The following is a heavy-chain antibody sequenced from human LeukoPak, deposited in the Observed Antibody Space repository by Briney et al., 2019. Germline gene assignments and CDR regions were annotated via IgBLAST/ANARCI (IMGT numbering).Heavy chain of an antibody. J-gene: IGHJ5*02. Sequence: SETLSLTCTVSGDSMIDNNFYWGWTRQSPQKGPEWIASIYYNGRSLYNPSLRSRVTISLDAPKNQIFLKLSSVTAAVTAVYYCTKDSFGAVRDSWGRGMVVTVSS. V-gene: IGHV4-39*07. D-gene: IGHD1-26*01. CDR1: GDSMIDNNFY. CDR2: IYYNGRS. CDR3: TKDSFGAVRDS.